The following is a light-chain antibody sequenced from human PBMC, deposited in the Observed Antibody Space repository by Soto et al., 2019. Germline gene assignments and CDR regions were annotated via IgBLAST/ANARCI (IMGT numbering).Light chain of an antibody. Sequence: QSVLTQPASASGTPGQSVTISCSGGSSNIGGNSVSWYQQLPGTAPKLLIYDDDKRPSGIPDRFSGSKSGTSATLGITGFQTGDEADYYCGSWDSSLSAYVFATGTKVTVL. CDR1: SSNIGGNS. CDR2: DDD. V-gene: IGLV1-51*01. J-gene: IGLJ1*01. CDR3: GSWDSSLSAYV.